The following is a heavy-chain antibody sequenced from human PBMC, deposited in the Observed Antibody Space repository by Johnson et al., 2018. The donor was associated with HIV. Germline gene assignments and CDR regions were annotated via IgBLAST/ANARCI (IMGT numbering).Heavy chain of an antibody. Sequence: VQLVESGGGLVQPGGSLRLSCAASAFTVSSNYMNWLRPAPWKGLDSVSVIYSGGRTYYADSLKGRFTISRDNSKNTLYLQMNSLRAEDTALYYCARLTSGAFDIWGPGTMVTVSS. J-gene: IGHJ3*02. D-gene: IGHD1-14*01. V-gene: IGHV3-66*01. CDR2: IYSGGRT. CDR1: AFTVSSNY. CDR3: ARLTSGAFDI.